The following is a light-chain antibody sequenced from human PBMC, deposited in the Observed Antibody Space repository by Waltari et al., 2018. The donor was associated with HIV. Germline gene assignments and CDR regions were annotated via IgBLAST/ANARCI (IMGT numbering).Light chain of an antibody. CDR2: EVS. V-gene: IGLV2-18*02. CDR3: SSYTSSNTFVV. J-gene: IGLJ2*01. CDR1: SCDVGNYNL. Sequence: QSALTQPPSVSGSPGQSFTISCTGPSCDVGNYNLVLWYQQPPGSAPKLMIYEVSNRPSGVPRRFSWSKSGNTASLTISGLQAEDEADYYCSSYTSSNTFVVFGGGTKLTVL.